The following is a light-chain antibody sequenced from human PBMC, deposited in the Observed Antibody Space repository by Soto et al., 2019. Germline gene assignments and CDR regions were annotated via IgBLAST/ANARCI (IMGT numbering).Light chain of an antibody. CDR1: QTISNW. J-gene: IGKJ5*01. V-gene: IGKV1-5*03. CDR3: QQYDNLPIT. Sequence: IQMTQSPSTLSASVGDRVTITCRASQTISNWLAWYQQKPGKAPKLLIYKASTLESGVPSRFSGSGSGTEFILTISSLQPEDFATYYCQQYDNLPITFGQGTRLEIK. CDR2: KAS.